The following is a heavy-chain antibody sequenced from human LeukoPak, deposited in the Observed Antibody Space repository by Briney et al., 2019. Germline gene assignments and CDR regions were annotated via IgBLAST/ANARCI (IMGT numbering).Heavy chain of an antibody. CDR1: GGSISSYY. CDR2: IYYSGST. V-gene: IGHV4-59*01. CDR3: ARGSSGYSEC. Sequence: SETLSLTCTVSGGSISSYYWSWIRQPPGKGLEWIGYIYYSGSTNYNPSLKSRVTISIDTSKNQFSLKLTSVTAADTAVYYCARGSSGYSECWSQGTLVTVSS. J-gene: IGHJ4*02. D-gene: IGHD5-18*01.